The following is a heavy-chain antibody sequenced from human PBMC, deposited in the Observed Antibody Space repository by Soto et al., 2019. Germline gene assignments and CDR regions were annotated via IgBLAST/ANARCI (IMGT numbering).Heavy chain of an antibody. Sequence: GGSLRLSCAASGFTFSSYWMSWVRQAPGKGLEWVANIKQDGSEKYYADSVKGRFTISRDNSKNTLYLQMNSLRAEDTAVYYCAMDGPTSAGMDVWGQGTTVTVSS. CDR1: GFTFSSYW. CDR3: AMDGPTSAGMDV. V-gene: IGHV3-7*03. CDR2: IKQDGSEK. D-gene: IGHD4-17*01. J-gene: IGHJ6*02.